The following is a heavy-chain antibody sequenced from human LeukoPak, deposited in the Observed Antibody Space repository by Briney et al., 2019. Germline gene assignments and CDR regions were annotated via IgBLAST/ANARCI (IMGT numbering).Heavy chain of an antibody. D-gene: IGHD5-12*01. J-gene: IGHJ4*02. CDR2: IYYSGTT. CDR3: ARRSGYDDS. V-gene: IGHV4-31*03. CDR1: GGSISSGGYH. Sequence: SQTLPLTCTVSGGSISSGGYHWSWIRQHPGKGLEYIGYIYYSGTTYYNPSLKSRVTISVDTSKSQFSLKLSSVTAADTAVYYCARRSGYDDSWGQGTLVTVSS.